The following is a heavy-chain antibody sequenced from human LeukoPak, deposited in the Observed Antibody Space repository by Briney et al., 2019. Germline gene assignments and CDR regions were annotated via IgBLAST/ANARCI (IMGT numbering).Heavy chain of an antibody. J-gene: IGHJ4*02. D-gene: IGHD1-26*01. V-gene: IGHV1-3*01. CDR2: INAGNGNT. CDR3: ARKKSGSYLVFDY. Sequence: GASVTVSCKASGYTFTSYAMHWVRQAPGQRLEWMGWINAGNGNTKYSQKFQGRVTITRDTSASTAYMELSSLRSEDTAVYYCARKKSGSYLVFDYWGQGTLVTVSS. CDR1: GYTFTSYA.